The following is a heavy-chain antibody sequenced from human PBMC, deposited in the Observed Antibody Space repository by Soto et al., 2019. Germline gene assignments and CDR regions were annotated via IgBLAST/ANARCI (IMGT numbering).Heavy chain of an antibody. CDR3: ARHSASEDYGDYADPAILFDY. J-gene: IGHJ4*02. CDR1: GGSISSSSYY. Sequence: QLQLQESGPGLVKPSETLSLTCTVSGGSISSSSYYWGWIRQPPGKGLEWIGSIYYSGSTYYNPSLKSRVTISVDTSKNQFSLKLSSVTAADTAVYYCARHSASEDYGDYADPAILFDYWGQGTLVTVSS. D-gene: IGHD4-17*01. CDR2: IYYSGST. V-gene: IGHV4-39*01.